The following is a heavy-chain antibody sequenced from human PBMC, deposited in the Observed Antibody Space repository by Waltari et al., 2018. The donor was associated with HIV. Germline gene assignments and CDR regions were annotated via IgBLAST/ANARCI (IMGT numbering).Heavy chain of an antibody. CDR2: SSGYNANT. Sequence: QVHLVQSGAEVKMPGASVRVSCKTSGYIFTNYGVSWGRQAPGQGLEWLGWSSGYNANTNYAQRLQGRVTLTTDTSTSTAYMGLRSLRSDDTAVYYCARGLGGSYYYGVDVWGQGTTVTVS. V-gene: IGHV1-18*01. CDR3: ARGLGGSYYYGVDV. J-gene: IGHJ6*02. CDR1: GYIFTNYG.